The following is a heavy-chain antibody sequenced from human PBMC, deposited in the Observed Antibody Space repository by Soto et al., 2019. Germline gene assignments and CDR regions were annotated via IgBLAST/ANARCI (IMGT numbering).Heavy chain of an antibody. D-gene: IGHD2-15*01. CDR3: ASWLKGPDIGNYYYGMDA. V-gene: IGHV1-69*12. Sequence: QVQLVQSGAEVKKPGSSVKVSCKASGGAFSDYAFSWVRQAPGQGLEWLGGIKPIFRAPDYAQKFQGRVTITADELTRTAYMEMNSLRSEDTAVYYCASWLKGPDIGNYYYGMDAWGQGTTVTVS. J-gene: IGHJ6*02. CDR2: IKPIFRAP. CDR1: GGAFSDYA.